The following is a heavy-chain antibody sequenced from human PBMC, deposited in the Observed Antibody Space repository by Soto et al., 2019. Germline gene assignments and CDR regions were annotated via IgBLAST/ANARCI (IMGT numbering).Heavy chain of an antibody. CDR2: INHSGST. J-gene: IGHJ5*02. Sequence: SETLSLTCAVYGGSFSGYYWSWIRQPPGKGLEWIGEINHSGSTNYNPSLKSRVTISVDTSKNQFSLKLSSVTAADTAVYYCARRPTVTPHIRFAPWGQGTLVTVSS. D-gene: IGHD4-17*01. CDR1: GGSFSGYY. V-gene: IGHV4-34*01. CDR3: ARRPTVTPHIRFAP.